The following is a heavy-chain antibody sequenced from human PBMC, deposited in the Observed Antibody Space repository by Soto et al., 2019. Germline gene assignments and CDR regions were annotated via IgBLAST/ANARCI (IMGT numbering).Heavy chain of an antibody. J-gene: IGHJ4*02. D-gene: IGHD4-17*01. V-gene: IGHV4-59*01. CDR3: ARANYGGNLGY. CDR1: GVSMNNYF. CDR2: IYSSGST. Sequence: SETLSLTCAVSGVSMNNYFWSWIRQSPGKGLEWIGYIYSSGSTKYNSSLTSRVTRSIDTSKNQFSLKMTSVTAADTAIYFCARANYGGNLGYWGQGTLVTVSS.